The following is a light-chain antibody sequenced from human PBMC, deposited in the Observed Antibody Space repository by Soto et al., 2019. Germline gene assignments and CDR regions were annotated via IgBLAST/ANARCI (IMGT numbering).Light chain of an antibody. J-gene: IGLJ2*01. CDR1: SSDVGEENY. CDR3: SSFAGSPVV. V-gene: IGLV2-8*01. CDR2: EVS. Sequence: QSVLTQPPSASGSPGQSVTITCSGTSSDVGEENYVSWYQQHPGKVPKLIIYEVSKRPSGVPDRFSGSRSGNTASLTVSGLQAEDEADYYCSSFAGSPVVFGGGTQLTVL.